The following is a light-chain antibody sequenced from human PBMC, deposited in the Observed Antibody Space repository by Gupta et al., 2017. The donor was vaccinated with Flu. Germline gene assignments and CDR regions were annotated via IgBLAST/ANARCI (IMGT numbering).Light chain of an antibody. CDR1: NIETKS. CDR2: DDS. J-gene: IGLJ2*01. CDR3: QVWDSDSDHHVI. Sequence: SYVLPQPPSVSVSPRPTARITCRGDNIETKSVRWYQQRPGQAPVLVMYDDSDRHSGIPERFSGFNSGNTATLTIARVETGEEADYYCQVWDSDSDHHVIFGGGTKLTVL. V-gene: IGLV3-21*02.